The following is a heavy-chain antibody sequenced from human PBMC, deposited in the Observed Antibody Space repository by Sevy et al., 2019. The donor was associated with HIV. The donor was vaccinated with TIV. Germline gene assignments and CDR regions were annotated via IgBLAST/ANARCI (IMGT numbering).Heavy chain of an antibody. Sequence: GGSLRLSCAASGITFSSYAMNWVRQAPGKGLEWVSTIYGTAGVTYYADSVKGRFTISRDNSTNTLFLQMDSLRAEDTAIYYCAGGRYDSSGSFDAFDIWGQGTMVTVSS. D-gene: IGHD3-22*01. CDR3: AGGRYDSSGSFDAFDI. J-gene: IGHJ3*02. CDR2: IYGTAGVT. CDR1: GITFSSYA. V-gene: IGHV3-23*01.